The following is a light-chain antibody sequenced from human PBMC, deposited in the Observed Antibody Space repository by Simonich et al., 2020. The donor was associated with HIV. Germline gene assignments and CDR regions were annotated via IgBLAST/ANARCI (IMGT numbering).Light chain of an antibody. Sequence: DIVMTQSPDSLAVSMGERDTINCQSSRSVLYSSNNKNYLAWYQQNPRQPPKLLIYWASTRESGVPDLFSGSGSGTDFTLTISSLQAEDVAVYYGQQYYSTPPTFGQGTKVEIK. CDR3: QQYYSTPPT. CDR1: RSVLYSSNNKNY. V-gene: IGKV4-1*01. J-gene: IGKJ1*01. CDR2: WAS.